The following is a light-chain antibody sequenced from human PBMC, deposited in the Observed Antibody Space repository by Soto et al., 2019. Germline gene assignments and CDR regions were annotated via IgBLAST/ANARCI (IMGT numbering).Light chain of an antibody. Sequence: EIVLTQSAATLSLSPGERATLSCRASQSINKYLAWFQQKPGQAPRLLIYDASNRATGIPGRFSGSGSGTDFTLTISSLEPEDFAVYYCQQRSNWITFGQGTRPEIK. J-gene: IGKJ5*01. CDR2: DAS. CDR1: QSINKY. V-gene: IGKV3-11*01. CDR3: QQRSNWIT.